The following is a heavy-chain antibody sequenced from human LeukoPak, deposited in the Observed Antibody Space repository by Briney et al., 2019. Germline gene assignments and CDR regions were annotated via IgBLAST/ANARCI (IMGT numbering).Heavy chain of an antibody. CDR1: GYSFTGYY. CDR2: INPNSGGT. CDR3: ARVDTAMVAGGGDY. Sequence: ASVKVSCKASGYSFTGYYMHWVRQAPGQGLEWMGWINPNSGGTKYAQKFKGRVTMTRDTSISTAYMELSRRRSDDTAVYYCARVDTAMVAGGGDYWGQGTLVTVSS. D-gene: IGHD5-18*01. J-gene: IGHJ4*02. V-gene: IGHV1-2*02.